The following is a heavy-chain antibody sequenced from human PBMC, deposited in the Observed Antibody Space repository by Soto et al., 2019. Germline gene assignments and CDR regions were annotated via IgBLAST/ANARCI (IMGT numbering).Heavy chain of an antibody. CDR3: ARGFSGLTFDF. CDR1: SGSIGSYY. J-gene: IGHJ4*02. D-gene: IGHD6-25*01. Sequence: PSETLSLTCTVSSGSIGSYYRTWMRRPPGKGLEWIGYVYYTGSTNYNPSLRSRVTMSVDTSKNQFSLKLRSVTAADTAVYYCARGFSGLTFDFWGQGTLVTVSS. CDR2: VYYTGST. V-gene: IGHV4-59*01.